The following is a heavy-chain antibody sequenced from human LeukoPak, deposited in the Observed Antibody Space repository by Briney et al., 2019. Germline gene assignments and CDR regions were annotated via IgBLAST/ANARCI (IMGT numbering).Heavy chain of an antibody. CDR1: GFTFSSYS. CDR3: AKDWSEGSGSYIDY. D-gene: IGHD3-10*01. CDR2: ISSSSSYI. Sequence: GGSLRLSCAASGFTFSSYSMNWVRQAPGKGLEWVSSISSSSSYIYYADSVKGRFTISRENSKNTLYLHMNSLRVDDTAVYYCAKDWSEGSGSYIDYWGQGALVTVSS. V-gene: IGHV3-21*01. J-gene: IGHJ4*02.